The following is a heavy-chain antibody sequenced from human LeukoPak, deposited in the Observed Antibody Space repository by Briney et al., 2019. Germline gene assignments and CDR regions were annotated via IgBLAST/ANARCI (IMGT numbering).Heavy chain of an antibody. CDR3: AREAEGGPRH. J-gene: IGHJ4*02. D-gene: IGHD6-6*01. V-gene: IGHV1-2*02. CDR1: GYTFTGYY. Sequence: GASVKVSCKASGYTFTGYYIHWVRQAPGQGLEWMGWTNPNSGGTNYAQKFQGRVTMTRDTSISTAHMELSRLTSDDTAVYYCAREAEGGPRHWGQGTLVTVSS. CDR2: TNPNSGGT.